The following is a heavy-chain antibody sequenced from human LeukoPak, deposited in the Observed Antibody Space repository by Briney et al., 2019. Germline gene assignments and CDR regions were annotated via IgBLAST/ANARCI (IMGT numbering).Heavy chain of an antibody. Sequence: GGSLRLSCAASGFTFSSYAMSWVRQAPGKGLEWVSAISGSGGSTYYADSAKGRFTISRDNSKNTLYLQMNSLRAEDTAVYYCAKLGEYYYDSSGYYYWGQGTLVTVSS. CDR3: AKLGEYYYDSSGYYY. V-gene: IGHV3-23*01. CDR1: GFTFSSYA. D-gene: IGHD3-22*01. J-gene: IGHJ4*02. CDR2: ISGSGGST.